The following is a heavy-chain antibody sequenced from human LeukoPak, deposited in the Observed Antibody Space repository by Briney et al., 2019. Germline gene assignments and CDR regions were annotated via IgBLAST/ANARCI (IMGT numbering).Heavy chain of an antibody. D-gene: IGHD3-22*01. J-gene: IGHJ4*02. CDR2: INHSGST. V-gene: IGHV4-34*01. Sequence: PSETLSLTCAVYGGSFSGYYWSWIRQPPGKGLEWIGEINHSGSTNYNPSLKSRVTISVDTSKNQFSLKLSSVTAADTAVYYCARSYYYDSSGYYYDNWGQGTLSPSPQ. CDR3: ARSYYYDSSGYYYDN. CDR1: GGSFSGYY.